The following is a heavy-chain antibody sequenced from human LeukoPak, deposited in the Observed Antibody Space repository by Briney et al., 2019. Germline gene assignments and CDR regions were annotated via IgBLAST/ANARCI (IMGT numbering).Heavy chain of an antibody. D-gene: IGHD6-13*01. J-gene: IGHJ4*02. CDR2: INHSGST. Sequence: SETLSLTCTVSGGSISSYYWSWIRQPPGKGLEWIGEINHSGSTNYNPSLKSRVTISVDTSKNQFSLKLSSVTAADTAVYYCARGSPLYSSSWNSWGQGTLVTVSS. CDR3: ARGSPLYSSSWNS. CDR1: GGSISSYY. V-gene: IGHV4-34*01.